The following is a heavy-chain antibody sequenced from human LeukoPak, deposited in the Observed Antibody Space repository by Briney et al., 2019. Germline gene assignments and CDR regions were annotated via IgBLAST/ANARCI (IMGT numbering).Heavy chain of an antibody. CDR2: ISYDGSNK. Sequence: GRSLRLSCAASGFTFSSYAMHWVRQAPGKGLEWVAVISYDGSNKYYADSVKGRFTISRDNSKNTLYLQMNSLRAEDTAVYYCATTPYCSSTSCYPPWDYWGQGTLVTVSS. V-gene: IGHV3-30-3*01. J-gene: IGHJ4*02. CDR3: ATTPYCSSTSCYPPWDY. D-gene: IGHD2-2*01. CDR1: GFTFSSYA.